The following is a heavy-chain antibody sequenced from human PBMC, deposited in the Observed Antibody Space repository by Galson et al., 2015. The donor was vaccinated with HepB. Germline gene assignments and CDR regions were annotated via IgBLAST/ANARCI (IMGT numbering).Heavy chain of an antibody. J-gene: IGHJ6*02. V-gene: IGHV3-7*01. CDR2: INPDGSEK. Sequence: LRLSCAASEFTFSSYWMNWVRQAPGKGLEWVANINPDGSEKYYVASLKGRFTIPRDNAKNSLYLQMDSLRAEDTALYYCARRISFVRGIITKSDYYYGMDVWGQGTTVTVAS. CDR1: EFTFSSYW. CDR3: ARRISFVRGIITKSDYYYGMDV. D-gene: IGHD3-10*02.